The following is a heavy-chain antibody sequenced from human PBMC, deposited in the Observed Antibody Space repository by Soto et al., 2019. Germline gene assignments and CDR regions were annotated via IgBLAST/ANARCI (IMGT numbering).Heavy chain of an antibody. CDR2: ISTTSGNT. CDR1: GYTFSRYS. J-gene: IGHJ4*02. CDR3: ARDNGYYDF. D-gene: IGHD2-8*01. V-gene: IGHV1-18*01. Sequence: QLQMVQSGDEVKQPGASVKISCKTSGYTFSRYSINWVRQAPGQGLEWMARISTTSGNTPYAERVEGRVAVTLDKSARTAFMEMWGLTSDDTAVYFCARDNGYYDFWGQGTLVTVSS.